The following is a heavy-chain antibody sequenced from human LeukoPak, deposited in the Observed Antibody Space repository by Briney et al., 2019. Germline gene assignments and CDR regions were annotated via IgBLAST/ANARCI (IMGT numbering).Heavy chain of an antibody. CDR1: GFTVSNTF. Sequence: GGSLRPSCAASGFTVSNTFMSWVRQAPGKGLEWVAVIYSVGTTYYADSAKGRFTISRDNSKNTLYLQMNSLRAEDTAVYYCARGSGWLDRWGQGTLVTVSS. CDR2: IYSVGTT. J-gene: IGHJ5*02. V-gene: IGHV3-53*01. CDR3: ARGSGWLDR. D-gene: IGHD6-19*01.